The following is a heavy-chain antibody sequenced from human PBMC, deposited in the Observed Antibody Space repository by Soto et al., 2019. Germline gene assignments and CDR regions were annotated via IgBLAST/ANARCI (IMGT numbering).Heavy chain of an antibody. V-gene: IGHV3-21*01. D-gene: IGHD6-13*01. CDR3: TRDASRDSSARGWFDP. CDR1: GFTFRSFT. J-gene: IGHJ5*02. Sequence: GGSLRLSCAASGFTFRSFTMNWVRQAPGKGLEWVSTISSNSAYIYYTDALRGRFTISRDNAKNSLHLQMNSPRAEDTAVYYCTRDASRDSSARGWFDPWGPGTLVTVSS. CDR2: ISSNSAYI.